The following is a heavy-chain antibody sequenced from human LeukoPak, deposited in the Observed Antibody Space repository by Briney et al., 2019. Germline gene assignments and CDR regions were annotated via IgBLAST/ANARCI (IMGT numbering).Heavy chain of an antibody. V-gene: IGHV1-8*01. CDR1: GYTFTSYD. D-gene: IGHD3-10*01. J-gene: IGHJ4*02. CDR3: ARDRTDLLWFGELKYYFDY. CDR2: MNPNSGNT. Sequence: ASVKVSCKASGYTFTSYDINWVRQATGQGLEWMGWMNPNSGNTGYAQKFQGRVTMTRNTSISTAYMELSSLRSEDTAVYYCARDRTDLLWFGELKYYFDYWGQGTLVTVSS.